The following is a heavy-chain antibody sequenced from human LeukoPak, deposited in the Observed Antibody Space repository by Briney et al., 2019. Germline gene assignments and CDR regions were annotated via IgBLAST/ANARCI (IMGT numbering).Heavy chain of an antibody. D-gene: IGHD3-10*01. Sequence: SETLSLTCSVSDGSISSYYWSWIRQPPGKGLEWIGYIYYSGTTNYNPSLKSRLTISVDTSKNQFSLKLSSVTPADTAVYYCARVLWFGELWYYFDYWGQGTLVTVSS. J-gene: IGHJ4*02. CDR3: ARVLWFGELWYYFDY. CDR2: IYYSGTT. V-gene: IGHV4-59*01. CDR1: DGSISSYY.